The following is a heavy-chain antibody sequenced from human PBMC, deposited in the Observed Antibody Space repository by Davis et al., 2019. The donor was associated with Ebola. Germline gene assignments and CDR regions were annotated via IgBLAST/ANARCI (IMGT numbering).Heavy chain of an antibody. CDR2: IIPIFGTA. CDR3: ARRMLRAEAFDY. Sequence: AASVKVSCKASGYTFSSYAISWVRQAPGQGLEWMGGIIPIFGTANYAQKFQGRVTITADKSTSTAYMELSSLRSEDTAVYYCARRMLRAEAFDYWGQGTLVTVSS. CDR1: GYTFSSYA. D-gene: IGHD1-26*01. J-gene: IGHJ4*02. V-gene: IGHV1-69*06.